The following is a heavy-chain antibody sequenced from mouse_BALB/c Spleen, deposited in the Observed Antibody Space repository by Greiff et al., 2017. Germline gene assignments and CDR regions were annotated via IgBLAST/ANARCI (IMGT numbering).Heavy chain of an antibody. CDR3: ARLAIYAMDY. J-gene: IGHJ4*01. V-gene: IGHV2-2*02. CDR2: IWSGGSK. CDR1: GFSLTSYG. Sequence: VQLQQSGPGLVQPSQCLSITCTVSGFSLTSYGVHWVRQSPGKGLEWLGVIWSGGSKDYNAAFISRLSISKDNSKSQVFFKMNSLQANDTAVYYYARLAIYAMDYWGQGTSVTVSS.